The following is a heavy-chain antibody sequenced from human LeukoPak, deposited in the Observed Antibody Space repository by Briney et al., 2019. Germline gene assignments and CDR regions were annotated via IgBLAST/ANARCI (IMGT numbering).Heavy chain of an antibody. Sequence: PGGSLRLSCAASGFTFSNAWMSWVRQAPGRGLEWVGRIKSKTDGGTTDYAAPVKGRFTISRDDSKNTLYLQMNSLKTEDTAVYYCTTGTMVRGEDYWGQGTLVTVSS. CDR2: IKSKTDGGTT. V-gene: IGHV3-15*01. J-gene: IGHJ4*02. CDR3: TTGTMVRGEDY. CDR1: GFTFSNAW. D-gene: IGHD3-10*01.